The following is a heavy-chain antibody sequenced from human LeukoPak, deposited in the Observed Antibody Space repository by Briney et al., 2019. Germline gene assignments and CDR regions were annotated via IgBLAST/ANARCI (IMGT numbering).Heavy chain of an antibody. CDR1: GFTFSSYE. CDR2: ISSSGSTI. Sequence: GGSLRLSCAASGFTFSSYEMNWVRQAPGKGLEWVSYISSSGSTIYYADSVKGRFTISRDNAKNSLYLQMNSLRAEDTAVYYCAREAFRSSWEKFDYWGQGTLVTVSS. J-gene: IGHJ4*02. V-gene: IGHV3-48*03. D-gene: IGHD6-13*01. CDR3: AREAFRSSWEKFDY.